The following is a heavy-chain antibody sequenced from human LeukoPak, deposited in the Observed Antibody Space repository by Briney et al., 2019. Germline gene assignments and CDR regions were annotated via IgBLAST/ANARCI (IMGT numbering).Heavy chain of an antibody. J-gene: IGHJ4*02. D-gene: IGHD6-19*01. CDR2: IIPIFGTA. CDR1: GGTFSSYA. V-gene: IGHV1-69*05. CDR3: ARGPILYSSGWYGPPDY. Sequence: SVKVSCKASGGTFSSYAISWVRQAPGQRLEWMGRIIPIFGTANYAQKFQGRVTITTDESTSTAYMELSSLRSEDTAVYYCARGPILYSSGWYGPPDYWGQGTLVTVSS.